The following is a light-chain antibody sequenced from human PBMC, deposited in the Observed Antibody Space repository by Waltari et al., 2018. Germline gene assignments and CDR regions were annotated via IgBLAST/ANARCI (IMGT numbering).Light chain of an antibody. CDR2: SAS. CDR3: QQYYSAPIP. CDR1: QNILYSSNNKNY. Sequence: DIVMTQSPDSLAVSLGERATINCKSSQNILYSSNNKNYLAWFQQKPGQHPKQLSYSASTRESGVAERFSGSGSGTDFTLPINSLQAEDEEVYYCQQYYSAPIPFGQGTRLEIK. J-gene: IGKJ5*01. V-gene: IGKV4-1*01.